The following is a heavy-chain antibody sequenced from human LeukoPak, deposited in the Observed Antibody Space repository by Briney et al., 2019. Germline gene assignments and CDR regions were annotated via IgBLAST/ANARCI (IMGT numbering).Heavy chain of an antibody. CDR1: GFTFSSYG. V-gene: IGHV3-33*01. CDR3: ARGWELLYWYGMDV. D-gene: IGHD1-26*01. Sequence: GGSLRLSCAASGFTFSSYGMHWVRQAPGKGLEWVAVIWYDGSNKYYADSVKGRFTISRDNSKNALYLQMNSLRAEDTAVYYCARGWELLYWYGMDVWGQGTTVTVSS. CDR2: IWYDGSNK. J-gene: IGHJ6*02.